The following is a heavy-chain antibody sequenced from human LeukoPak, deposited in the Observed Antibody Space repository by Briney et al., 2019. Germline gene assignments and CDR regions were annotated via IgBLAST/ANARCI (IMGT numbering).Heavy chain of an antibody. D-gene: IGHD4-11*01. CDR3: ARDIRYSNYVGYYYYYGMDV. CDR1: GGSISSYY. CDR2: IYCSGST. J-gene: IGHJ6*02. Sequence: SETLSLTCTVSGGSISSYYWSWIRQPPGKGLEWIGYIYCSGSTNYNPSLKSRVTISVDTSKNQFSLKLSSVTAADTAVYYCARDIRYSNYVGYYYYYGMDVWGQGTTVTVSS. V-gene: IGHV4-59*01.